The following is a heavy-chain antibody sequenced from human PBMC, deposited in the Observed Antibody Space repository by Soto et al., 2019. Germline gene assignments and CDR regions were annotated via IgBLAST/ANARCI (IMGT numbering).Heavy chain of an antibody. CDR2: ISGSGGST. CDR1: GITFSSYA. J-gene: IGHJ4*02. CDR3: AKQGAMATATNFDY. Sequence: EVQLLESGGGLVQPGGSLRLSCAASGITFSSYAMSWVRQAPGKGLEWVSGISGSGGSTYYADSVKGRFTISRDNSKNTLYLQMNSLRAEDTAVYYCAKQGAMATATNFDYWGQGTLVTVSS. D-gene: IGHD2-15*01. V-gene: IGHV3-23*01.